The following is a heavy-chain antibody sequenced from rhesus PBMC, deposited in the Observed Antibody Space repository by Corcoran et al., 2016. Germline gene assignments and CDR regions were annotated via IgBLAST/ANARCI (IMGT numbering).Heavy chain of an antibody. CDR3: AREGSGYNHIDN. CDR1: GGSISSNY. J-gene: IGHJ4*01. V-gene: IGHV4S11*01. D-gene: IGHD2-21*01. Sequence: QVQLQESGPGLVKPLETLSLTCAVSGGSISSNYWSWIRQPPGKGREWIGYIHGSVSTTNHTPARKSRVPLAVDTSKNQFSLKLSSVTAADTAVYYCAREGSGYNHIDNWGQGVLVTVSS. CDR2: IHGSVSTT.